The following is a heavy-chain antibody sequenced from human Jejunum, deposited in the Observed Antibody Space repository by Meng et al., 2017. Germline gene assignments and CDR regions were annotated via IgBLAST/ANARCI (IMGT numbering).Heavy chain of an antibody. J-gene: IGHJ4*02. CDR1: CFSIKTAGVG. Sequence: QITLKESGPTLVKPTQTPTLTCTFSCFSIKTAGVGVGWIRQPPGKALEWLAVIYWNDETRYSPSLKSRLTISKDTSKSQVVLTMTNMDPVDTATYFCAHQRWYKDSEYWGRGALVTVSS. CDR2: IYWNDET. V-gene: IGHV2-5*01. CDR3: AHQRWYKDSEY. D-gene: IGHD6-13*01.